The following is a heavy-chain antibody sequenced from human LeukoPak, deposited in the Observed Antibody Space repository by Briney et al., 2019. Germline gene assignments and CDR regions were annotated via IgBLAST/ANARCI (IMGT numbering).Heavy chain of an antibody. D-gene: IGHD4-23*01. J-gene: IGHJ4*02. Sequence: PGGSLRLSCGASGFTFSSYEMNWVRQAPGKGREWVSYISSSGSTIYYADSVKGRFTISRDNAKNSLSLQMNSLRAEDTAVYYCAIGGHGPIDYWGQGTLVTVFS. CDR2: ISSSGSTI. V-gene: IGHV3-48*03. CDR1: GFTFSSYE. CDR3: AIGGHGPIDY.